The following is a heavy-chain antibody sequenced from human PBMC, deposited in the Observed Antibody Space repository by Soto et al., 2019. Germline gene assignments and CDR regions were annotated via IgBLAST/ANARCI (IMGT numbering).Heavy chain of an antibody. V-gene: IGHV3-15*01. CDR2: AKRKAAGGAI. CDR1: GISLDSAW. J-gene: IGHJ4*02. CDR3: TTVYGSDWYG. Sequence: EVQLVESGGGLVKPGGSLRLSCVASGISLDSAWINWVRQAPGKGLEWVAQAKRKAAGGAIDYAAPVKGRFTISRDDSRNMAYLQMNSLKIEDTALYYCTTVYGSDWYGWGQGTLVTVSS. D-gene: IGHD6-19*01.